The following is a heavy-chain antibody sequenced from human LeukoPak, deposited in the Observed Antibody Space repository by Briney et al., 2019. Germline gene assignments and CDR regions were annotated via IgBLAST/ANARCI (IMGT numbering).Heavy chain of an antibody. CDR1: GYTLTELS. J-gene: IGHJ6*02. Sequence: GASVKVSCKVSGYTLTELSMHWVRQAPGKGLEWMGGFDPEDGETIYAQKFQGRVTMTEDTSTDTAYMELSSLRSEDTAVYYCATDAPQYSSSWYSPYYYYGMDVWGQGTTVTVSS. V-gene: IGHV1-24*01. CDR2: FDPEDGET. D-gene: IGHD6-13*01. CDR3: ATDAPQYSSSWYSPYYYYGMDV.